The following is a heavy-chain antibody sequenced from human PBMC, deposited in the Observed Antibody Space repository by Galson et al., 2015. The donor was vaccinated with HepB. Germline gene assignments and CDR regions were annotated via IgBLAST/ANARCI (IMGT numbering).Heavy chain of an antibody. Sequence: SVKVSCKASGYTFTGYYIHWVRQAPGQGLEWMGWIDPNSGGTNHAQKFQGWVTMTRDMSMNTVSMELRRLRSDDTAVYYCARVGNYYDSSGTEGGLDFWGQGTLVTVSS. CDR2: IDPNSGGT. D-gene: IGHD3-22*01. V-gene: IGHV1-2*04. CDR1: GYTFTGYY. CDR3: ARVGNYYDSSGTEGGLDF. J-gene: IGHJ4*02.